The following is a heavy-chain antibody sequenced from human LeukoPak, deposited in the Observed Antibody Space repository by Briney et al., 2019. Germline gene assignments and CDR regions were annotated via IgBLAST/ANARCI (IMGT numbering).Heavy chain of an antibody. V-gene: IGHV4-4*07. D-gene: IGHD2-15*01. Sequence: YXXXIXQPXXXGLEWXGRIYTSGSTNYNPSLKSRVTMSVDTSKNQFSLKLSSVTAADTAVYYCARGTPDCSGGSCYLAFDIWGQGTMVTVSS. CDR2: IYTSGST. CDR1: Y. J-gene: IGHJ3*02. CDR3: ARGTPDCSGGSCYLAFDI.